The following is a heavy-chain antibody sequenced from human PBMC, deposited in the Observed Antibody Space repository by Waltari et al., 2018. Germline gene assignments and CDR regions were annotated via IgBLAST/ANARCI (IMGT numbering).Heavy chain of an antibody. CDR2: IKQDGSEN. V-gene: IGHV3-7*01. CDR3: ARGINSPGIDY. CDR1: GFSFINYW. J-gene: IGHJ4*02. D-gene: IGHD1-26*01. Sequence: EVEFVESGGDLVQPGGSLRLSCAASGFSFINYWMNWVRLAPGKGLEWVANIKQDGSENYYLGSVKGRFTISRDNAKNLLYLQMNSLRAEDTAVYYCARGINSPGIDYWGQGNLVTVSS.